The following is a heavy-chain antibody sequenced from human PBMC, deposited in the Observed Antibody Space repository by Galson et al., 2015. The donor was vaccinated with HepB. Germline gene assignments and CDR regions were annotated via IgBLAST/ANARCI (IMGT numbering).Heavy chain of an antibody. J-gene: IGHJ4*02. Sequence: SLRLSCAASGFTFSSYWMSWVRQAPGKGLEWVGNIKQDGSVTHYIDPVKGRFTISRDNAENSLFLQMNNLRAEDTALYYCARDPIRQGYTYGNFDYWGQGTLVTVSS. V-gene: IGHV3-7*03. D-gene: IGHD5-18*01. CDR3: ARDPIRQGYTYGNFDY. CDR2: IKQDGSVT. CDR1: GFTFSSYW.